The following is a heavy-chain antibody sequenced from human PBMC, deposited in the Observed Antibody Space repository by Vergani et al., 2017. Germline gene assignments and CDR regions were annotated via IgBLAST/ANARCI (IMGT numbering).Heavy chain of an antibody. D-gene: IGHD3-10*01. CDR1: GGSVSSGSYY. V-gene: IGHV4-61*10. CDR2: IYYSGST. CDR3: ARVYGSGSFDY. J-gene: IGHJ4*02. Sequence: QVQLQESGPGLVKPSETLSLTCTVSGGSVSSGSYYWSWIRQPAGKGLEWIGYIYYSGSTNYNPSLKSRVTISVDTSKNQLSLKLSSVTAADTAVYYCARVYGSGSFDYWGQGTLVTVSS.